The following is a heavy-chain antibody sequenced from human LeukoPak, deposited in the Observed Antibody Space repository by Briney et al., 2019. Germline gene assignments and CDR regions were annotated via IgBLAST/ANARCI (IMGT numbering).Heavy chain of an antibody. J-gene: IGHJ6*02. CDR1: GFTFSTYS. V-gene: IGHV3-21*04. CDR3: AKELGQQLGDYYYGTDV. D-gene: IGHD6-13*01. CDR2: ISGTSTYI. Sequence: GGSLRLSCAASGFTFSTYSLNWVRQAPGKGLEWVSSISGTSTYIYYGDSVKGRFTTSRDNSKNTLYLQMNSLRAEDTAVYYCAKELGQQLGDYYYGTDVWGQGTTVTVS.